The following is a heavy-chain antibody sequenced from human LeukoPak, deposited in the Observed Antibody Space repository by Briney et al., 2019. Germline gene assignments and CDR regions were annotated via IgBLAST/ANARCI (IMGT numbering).Heavy chain of an antibody. CDR2: IIPIFGTA. Sequence: SVKVSCKASGGTFSSYAISWVRQAPGQGLEWMGGIIPIFGTANYAQKFQGRVTITADESTSTAYMELSSLRSEDTAVYYCARHQADIVATILGYYYGMDVWGQGTTVTVSS. D-gene: IGHD5-12*01. V-gene: IGHV1-69*13. J-gene: IGHJ6*02. CDR3: ARHQADIVATILGYYYGMDV. CDR1: GGTFSSYA.